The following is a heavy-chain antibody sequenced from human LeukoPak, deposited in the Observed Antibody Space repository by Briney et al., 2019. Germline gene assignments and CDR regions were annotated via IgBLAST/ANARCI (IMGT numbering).Heavy chain of an antibody. J-gene: IGHJ2*01. V-gene: IGHV1-8*03. Sequence: ASVKVSCKASGYTFTSYDINWVRQSTGQGLEWMGWMNPNSGNTGYAQKFQGRVTITRNTSISTAYMELSSLRSEDTAVYYCARIWGYWYFDLWGRGTLVTVSS. CDR3: ARIWGYWYFDL. CDR2: MNPNSGNT. D-gene: IGHD7-27*01. CDR1: GYTFTSYD.